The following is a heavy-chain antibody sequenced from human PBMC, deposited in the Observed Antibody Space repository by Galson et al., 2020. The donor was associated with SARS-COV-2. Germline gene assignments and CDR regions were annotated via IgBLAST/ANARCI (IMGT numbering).Heavy chain of an antibody. CDR1: GFTFSSYS. J-gene: IGHJ6*02. V-gene: IGHV3-48*02. CDR3: ASSPGDQIYYYYGMDV. CDR2: ISSSSSTI. D-gene: IGHD4-17*01. Sequence: GSLRLSCAASGFTFSSYSMNWVRQAPGKGLEWVSYISSSSSTIYYADSVKGRFTISRDNAKNSLYLQMNSLRDEDTAVYYCASSPGDQIYYYYGMDVWGQGTTVTVSS.